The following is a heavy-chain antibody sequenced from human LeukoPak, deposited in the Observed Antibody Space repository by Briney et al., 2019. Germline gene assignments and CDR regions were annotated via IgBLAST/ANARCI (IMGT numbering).Heavy chain of an antibody. D-gene: IGHD3-10*01. J-gene: IGHJ4*02. CDR3: AKRGVVIRVFLVGFHKEASYFDS. CDR1: GITLSNYG. CDR2: ISGSGGGT. V-gene: IGHV3-23*01. Sequence: GGSLRLSCAVSGITLSNYGMSWVRQAPGKGLEWVAGISGSGGGTIYADSVKGRFTVSRDNAKSTLFLQMNSLRAEDTAVYFCAKRGVVIRVFLVGFHKEASYFDSWGQGALVTVSS.